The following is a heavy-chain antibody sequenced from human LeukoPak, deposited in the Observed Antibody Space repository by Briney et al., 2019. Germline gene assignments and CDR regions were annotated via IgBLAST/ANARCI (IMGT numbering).Heavy chain of an antibody. V-gene: IGHV1-69*04. CDR1: RGTFSSYA. D-gene: IGHD3-16*01. CDR2: IIPILGIA. Sequence: GASVKVSCKASRGTFSSYAISWLRQAPGQGLEWMGRIIPILGIANYAQKFQGRVTITADKSTSTAYMELSSLRSEDTAVYYCARDLGTTWDYYYGMDVWGQGTTVTVSS. CDR3: ARDLGTTWDYYYGMDV. J-gene: IGHJ6*02.